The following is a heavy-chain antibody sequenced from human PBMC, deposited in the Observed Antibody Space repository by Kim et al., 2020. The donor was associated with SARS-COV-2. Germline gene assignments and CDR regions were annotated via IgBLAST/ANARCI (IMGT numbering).Heavy chain of an antibody. CDR2: INHSGST. Sequence: SETLSLTCAVYGGSFSGYYWSWIRQPPGKGLEWIGEINHSGSTNYNPSLKSRVTISVDTSKNQFSLKLSSVTAADTAVYYCARGKRSYGGNSPDYWGQGTLVTVSS. J-gene: IGHJ4*02. V-gene: IGHV4-34*01. D-gene: IGHD4-17*01. CDR1: GGSFSGYY. CDR3: ARGKRSYGGNSPDY.